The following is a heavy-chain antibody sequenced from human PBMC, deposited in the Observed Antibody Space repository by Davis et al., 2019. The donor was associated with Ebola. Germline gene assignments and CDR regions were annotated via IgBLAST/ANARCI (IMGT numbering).Heavy chain of an antibody. D-gene: IGHD1-1*01. CDR2: IDPNTGGT. Sequence: AASVKVSCKASGYTFTGYYMHWVRQARGQGLEWLGRIDPNTGGTKYTQEFQGRVTLTRDTSISTAYMELSRLTSDDTAVYYCARAQFPTTSDHWGQGTLVTVSP. CDR3: ARAQFPTTSDH. J-gene: IGHJ4*02. CDR1: GYTFTGYY. V-gene: IGHV1-2*06.